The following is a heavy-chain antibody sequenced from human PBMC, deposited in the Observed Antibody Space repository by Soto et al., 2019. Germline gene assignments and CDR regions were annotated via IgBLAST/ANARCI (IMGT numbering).Heavy chain of an antibody. CDR2: IIPILGSA. V-gene: IGHV1-69*13. Sequence: ASVRVSCKASGGTFSSYAITWVRQAPGQGLEWMGGIIPILGSANYARKFQDRVTITADESTSTTYMELSSLRSEEAAVYYCASRKRVDAFDIWGQGTKVTVSS. J-gene: IGHJ3*02. CDR1: GGTFSSYA. CDR3: ASRKRVDAFDI.